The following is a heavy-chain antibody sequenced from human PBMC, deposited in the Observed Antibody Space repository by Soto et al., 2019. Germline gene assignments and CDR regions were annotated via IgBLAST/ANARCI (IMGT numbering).Heavy chain of an antibody. V-gene: IGHV4-31*03. D-gene: IGHD1-1*01. CDR1: DGYIVSGDDY. J-gene: IGHJ6*02. CDR2: INHRGSL. CDR3: ARELPQRQGRNMDV. Sequence: TLCLTCSVADGYIVSGDDYWSWIRQPPGEGLEWFGYINHRGSLYYNPSLKSRVSMSVDTSKNQFSLNLSSVTAADTAVYYCARELPQRQGRNMDVWGQGTTVTVSS.